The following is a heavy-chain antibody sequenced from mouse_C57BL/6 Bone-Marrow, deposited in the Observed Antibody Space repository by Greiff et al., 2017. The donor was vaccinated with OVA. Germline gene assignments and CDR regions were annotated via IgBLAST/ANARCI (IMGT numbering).Heavy chain of an antibody. V-gene: IGHV1-80*01. CDR2: IYPGDGDT. CDR3: AREDYYGRGYFDV. D-gene: IGHD1-1*01. CDR1: GYAFSSYW. Sequence: QVQLKQSGAELVKPGASVKISCKASGYAFSSYWMNWVKQRPGKGLEWIGQIYPGDGDTNYNGKFKGKATLTADKSSSTAYMQLSSLTSEDSAVYFCAREDYYGRGYFDVWGTGTTVTVSS. J-gene: IGHJ1*03.